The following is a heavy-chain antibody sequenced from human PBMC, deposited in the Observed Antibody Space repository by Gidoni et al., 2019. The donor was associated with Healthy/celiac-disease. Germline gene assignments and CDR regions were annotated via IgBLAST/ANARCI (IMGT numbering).Heavy chain of an antibody. J-gene: IGHJ6*02. V-gene: IGHV4-39*01. CDR1: GGSISSSSYY. CDR2: IYYSGST. CDR3: ARLLSLNPLLWFGGPGGMDV. Sequence: QLQLQESGPGLVKPSETLSLTCTVSGGSISSSSYYWGWIRQPPGKGLEWIGSIYYSGSTYYNPSLKSRVTISVDTSKNQFSLKLSSVTAADTAVYYCARLLSLNPLLWFGGPGGMDVWGQGTTVTVSS. D-gene: IGHD3-10*01.